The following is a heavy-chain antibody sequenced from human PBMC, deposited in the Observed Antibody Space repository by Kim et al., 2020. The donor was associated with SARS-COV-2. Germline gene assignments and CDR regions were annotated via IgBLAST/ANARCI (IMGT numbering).Heavy chain of an antibody. Sequence: GRYHTSRDNSKNTLYLQMNRLRAEDTAVYYCAKMSYDILTGYYLPFDYWGQGTLVTVSS. V-gene: IGHV3-23*02. CDR3: AKMSYDILTGYYLPFDY. D-gene: IGHD3-9*01. J-gene: IGHJ4*02.